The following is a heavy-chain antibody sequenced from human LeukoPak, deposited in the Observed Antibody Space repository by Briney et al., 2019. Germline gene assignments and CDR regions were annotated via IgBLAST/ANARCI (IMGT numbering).Heavy chain of an antibody. CDR3: ATYFYSEYGSYYFDY. J-gene: IGHJ4*02. V-gene: IGHV4-4*02. Sequence: SETLSLTCAVSGAFITNSHWWSWARQPPGKGLEWIGEIYHSGTTNYNPSLKSRVTMSVDKSKNQFSLKLSSVTAADTAVYYCATYFYSEYGSYYFDYWGQGTLVTVSS. D-gene: IGHD4-17*01. CDR2: IYHSGTT. CDR1: GAFITNSHW.